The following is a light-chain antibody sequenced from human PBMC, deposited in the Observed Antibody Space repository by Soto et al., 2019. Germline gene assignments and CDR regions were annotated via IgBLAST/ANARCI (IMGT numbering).Light chain of an antibody. CDR2: GAS. Sequence: DIVLTQSPGTLSLSPGERATLSCRASQTVRDGYLAWYQQKPGQAPRLFIYGASARATGIPDMFSGSGSGTDFTLTISALEPEDFAVYYCQQYGVSMFTFGQGAKLEIK. CDR3: QQYGVSMFT. CDR1: QTVRDGY. J-gene: IGKJ2*01. V-gene: IGKV3-20*01.